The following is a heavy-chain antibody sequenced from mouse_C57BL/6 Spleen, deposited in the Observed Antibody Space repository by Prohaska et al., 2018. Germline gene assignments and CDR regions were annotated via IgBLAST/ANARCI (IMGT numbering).Heavy chain of an antibody. CDR3: TDHYYGRVDY. V-gene: IGHV6-3*01. CDR2: IRLKSDNYAT. CDR1: GFTFSNYW. D-gene: IGHD1-1*01. J-gene: IGHJ4*01. Sequence: EVKLEESGGGLVQPGGSMKLSCVASGFTFSNYWMNWVRQSPEKGLEWVAQIRLKSDNYATHYAESVKGRFTISRDDAKSSVYLQMNNLRAEDTGIYYCTDHYYGRVDYWGQGTSVTVSS.